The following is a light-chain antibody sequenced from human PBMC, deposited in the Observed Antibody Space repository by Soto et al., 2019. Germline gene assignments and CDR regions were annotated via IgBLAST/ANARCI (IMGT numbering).Light chain of an antibody. V-gene: IGKV3-11*01. Sequence: EIVLTQSPGTLSLSPGERATLSCRASQSVPNSYLAWYQQRPGQAPRLLIYGASSRATGIPVRFSGSGSGTDFTLTISSLEPEDFAVYYCQQRSNWPPFTFGGGTKVDIK. CDR3: QQRSNWPPFT. CDR1: QSVPNSY. J-gene: IGKJ4*01. CDR2: GAS.